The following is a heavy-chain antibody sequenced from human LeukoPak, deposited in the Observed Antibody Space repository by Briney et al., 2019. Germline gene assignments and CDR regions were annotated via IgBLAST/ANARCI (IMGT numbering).Heavy chain of an antibody. J-gene: IGHJ4*02. Sequence: PGGSLRLSCAASGFTFSTYAMNWVRQAPGKGLEWVSAISGSGGSTYYADSVKGRFTISRDNSKNTLYLQMNSLRADDTAVYYCAKDDVPSNWGTLGLLDYWGQGTLVTVSS. CDR3: AKDDVPSNWGTLGLLDY. D-gene: IGHD7-27*01. V-gene: IGHV3-23*01. CDR1: GFTFSTYA. CDR2: ISGSGGST.